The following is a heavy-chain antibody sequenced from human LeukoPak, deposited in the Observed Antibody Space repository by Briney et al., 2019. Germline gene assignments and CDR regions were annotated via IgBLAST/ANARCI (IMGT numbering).Heavy chain of an antibody. CDR1: GFTVSSNE. CDR2: IQENGNEK. V-gene: IGHV3-7*01. D-gene: IGHD5-24*01. J-gene: IGHJ4*02. Sequence: GGSLRLSCAASGFTVSSNEMSWVRQAPGKGLEWVANIQENGNEKSYVDSVKGRFTISRDNAKNSLYLQMNSLRAEDTAVYYCARRGVDGALDYWGQGTLVTVSS. CDR3: ARRGVDGALDY.